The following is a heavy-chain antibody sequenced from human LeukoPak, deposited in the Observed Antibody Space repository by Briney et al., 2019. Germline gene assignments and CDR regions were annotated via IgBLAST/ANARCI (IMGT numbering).Heavy chain of an antibody. Sequence: GGSLRLSCAASGFIFSRYWMSWVRRAPGKGLEWVANIKEDGSEKAYVDSVKGRFTISRDNAKNALCLQMNSLRVEDTAVYYCARDLGLDYWGQGTLVTVSS. D-gene: IGHD3-10*01. CDR3: ARDLGLDY. CDR2: IKEDGSEK. CDR1: GFIFSRYW. J-gene: IGHJ4*02. V-gene: IGHV3-7*01.